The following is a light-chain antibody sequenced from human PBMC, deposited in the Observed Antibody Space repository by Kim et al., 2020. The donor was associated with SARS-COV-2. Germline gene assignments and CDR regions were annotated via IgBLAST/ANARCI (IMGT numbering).Light chain of an antibody. CDR3: QTWDSSTVV. CDR2: EDT. J-gene: IGLJ3*02. CDR1: KLEEKF. V-gene: IGLV3-1*01. Sequence: VSTVPAASITCSGDKLEEKFASWFQQKPGQSPVLVIYEDTKRPSGIPERISGSTSGNTATLTISGTQAMDEADYYCQTWDSSTVVFGGGTQLTVL.